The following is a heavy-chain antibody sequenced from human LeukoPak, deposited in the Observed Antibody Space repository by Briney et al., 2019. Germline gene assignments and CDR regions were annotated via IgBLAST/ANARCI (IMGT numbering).Heavy chain of an antibody. CDR3: ARAYCSGGSCFDY. J-gene: IGHJ4*02. CDR2: IYYSGST. CDR1: GGSISSYY. D-gene: IGHD2-15*01. V-gene: IGHV4-59*01. Sequence: SETLSLTCTVSGGSISSYYWSWIRQPPGKGLEWIGYIYYSGSTNYNPSLKSRVTISVDTSKNQFSLKLSSVTAADTAVYYCARAYCSGGSCFDYWGQGTLVTVSS.